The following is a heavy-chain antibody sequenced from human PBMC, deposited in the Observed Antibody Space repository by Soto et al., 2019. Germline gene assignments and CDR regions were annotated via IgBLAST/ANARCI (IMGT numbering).Heavy chain of an antibody. D-gene: IGHD3-10*02. CDR1: GFIFSNYG. CDR3: AIVRVADSSLDH. J-gene: IGHJ4*02. V-gene: IGHV3-30*03. Sequence: SLRLSYVGSGFIFSNYGMHWVRQAPGKGLEWVAFISYDGSDILYADSVKGRFTISRDNSKSTLFLHMNRPTAEDTAIYFCAIVRVADSSLDHWGQGTLVTVSS. CDR2: ISYDGSDI.